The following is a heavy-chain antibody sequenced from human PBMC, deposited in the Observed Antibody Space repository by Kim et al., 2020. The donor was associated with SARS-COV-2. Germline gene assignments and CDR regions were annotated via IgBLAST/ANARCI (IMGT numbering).Heavy chain of an antibody. V-gene: IGHV4-34*01. D-gene: IGHD3-22*01. Sequence: SETLSLTCAVYGGSFSGYYWSWIRQPPGKGLEWIGEINHSGSTNYNPSLKSRVTISVDTSKNQFSLKLSSVTAADTAVYYCARLPSNRDSSGYWVVDYWGQGTLVTVSS. J-gene: IGHJ4*02. CDR3: ARLPSNRDSSGYWVVDY. CDR2: INHSGST. CDR1: GGSFSGYY.